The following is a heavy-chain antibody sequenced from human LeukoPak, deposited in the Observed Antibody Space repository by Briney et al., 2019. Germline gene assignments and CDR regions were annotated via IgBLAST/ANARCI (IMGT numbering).Heavy chain of an antibody. V-gene: IGHV4-39*01. CDR1: GGSISSSSYY. J-gene: IGHJ3*02. CDR3: ARHEGDYGDYFDAFDI. D-gene: IGHD4-17*01. Sequence: SETLSLTCTVSGGSISSSSYYWGWIRQPPGKGLEWIGSIYYSGSTYYNPSLKSRVTISVDTSKNQFSLKLSSVTAADTAVYYCARHEGDYGDYFDAFDIWGQGTMVTVSS. CDR2: IYYSGST.